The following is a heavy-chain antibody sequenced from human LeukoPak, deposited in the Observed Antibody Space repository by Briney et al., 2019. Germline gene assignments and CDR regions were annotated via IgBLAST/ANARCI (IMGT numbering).Heavy chain of an antibody. D-gene: IGHD6-19*01. J-gene: IGHJ6*03. CDR2: IYYSGSN. CDR3: ARGYQPVAGTRPVSYYYYMDV. CDR1: GGSISSYY. Sequence: SETLSLTCTVSGGSISSYYWSWIRQPPGKGLEWIGYIYYSGSNNYNPSLKSRVTISVDTSKNQFSLKLSSVTAADTAVYYCARGYQPVAGTRPVSYYYYMDVWGKGTTVTVSS. V-gene: IGHV4-59*01.